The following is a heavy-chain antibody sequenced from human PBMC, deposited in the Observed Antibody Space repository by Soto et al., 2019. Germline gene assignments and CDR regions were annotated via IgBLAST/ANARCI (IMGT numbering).Heavy chain of an antibody. D-gene: IGHD5-18*01. J-gene: IGHJ4*02. V-gene: IGHV4-30-2*01. Sequence: SETLSLTCAVSGGSISSGAYSWNWIRQPPGKGLEWIGYIYDSGTTYYNPSLKSRVTISVDRSKNQFSLMLSSVTAADTAVYYCARGGYNYDSSSPITIFDYWGQGALVTVSS. CDR3: ARGGYNYDSSSPITIFDY. CDR1: GGSISSGAYS. CDR2: IYDSGTT.